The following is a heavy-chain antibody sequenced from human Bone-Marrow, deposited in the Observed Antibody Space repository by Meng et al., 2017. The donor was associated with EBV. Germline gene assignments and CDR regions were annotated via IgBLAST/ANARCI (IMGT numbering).Heavy chain of an antibody. D-gene: IGHD6-13*01. V-gene: IGHV3-23*04. CDR1: GFTFSTYA. J-gene: IGHJ4*02. CDR2: ISASGGNA. Sequence: EVQLVESGGGLVQPGGSLRLSCAASGFTFSTYAMSWVRQPPGKGLEWVSAISASGGNAYYADSVRGRFTISRDTSKNTLYLQINSLRAEDTAVYYCAKTPYSSSWYYFDYWGQGTLVTVSS. CDR3: AKTPYSSSWYYFDY.